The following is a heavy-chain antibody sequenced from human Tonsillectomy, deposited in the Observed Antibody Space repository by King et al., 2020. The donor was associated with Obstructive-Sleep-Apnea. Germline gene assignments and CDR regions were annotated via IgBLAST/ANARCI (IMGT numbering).Heavy chain of an antibody. D-gene: IGHD3-9*01. V-gene: IGHV4-39*07. CDR1: GGSISSSSYY. Sequence: QLQESGPGLVKPSETLSLTCTVSGGSISSSSYYWGWIRQPPGKGLEWIGSIYYSGSTYYNPSLKSRVTLSVDTSKNPFSLKLSSVTAADTAVYYCASDYRGRYDILTGYWRYYGMDVWGKGTTVTVSS. J-gene: IGHJ6*04. CDR2: IYYSGST. CDR3: ASDYRGRYDILTGYWRYYGMDV.